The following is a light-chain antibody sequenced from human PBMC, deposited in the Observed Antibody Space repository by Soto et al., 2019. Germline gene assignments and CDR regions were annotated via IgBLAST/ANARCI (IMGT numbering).Light chain of an antibody. CDR1: QSVNTN. J-gene: IGKJ3*01. Sequence: EIVMAQSPATLSVSPGERATLSCRASQSVNTNLAWYQQKAGQAPGLLIYGASPRATGIPARFSGRGSGTEFTLPINSLQSEDFAVYYCQQYNNWPPTFGLGPKWISN. V-gene: IGKV3-15*01. CDR2: GAS. CDR3: QQYNNWPPT.